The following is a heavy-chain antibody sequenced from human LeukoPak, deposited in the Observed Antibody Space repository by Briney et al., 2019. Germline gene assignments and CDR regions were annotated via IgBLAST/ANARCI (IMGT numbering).Heavy chain of an antibody. CDR3: AKDPCVSRGGNCYMNWFDP. D-gene: IGHD2-2*02. J-gene: IGHJ5*02. V-gene: IGHV3-23*01. CDR2: TSGSGFGT. CDR1: GFIFSNYA. Sequence: PGGSLRLSRAASGFIFSNYAMNLVPLSPGKGLEWVSSTSGSGFGTQYADSVKARSAISRDNTKNTLYLKINSLRAENSAVYYCAKDPCVSRGGNCYMNWFDPWGLGTLVTVSS.